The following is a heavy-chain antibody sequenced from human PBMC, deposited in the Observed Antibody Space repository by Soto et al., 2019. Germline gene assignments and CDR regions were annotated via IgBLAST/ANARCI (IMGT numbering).Heavy chain of an antibody. CDR1: GGTFSSYA. Sequence: QVQLVQSGAEVKKPGSSVKVSCKASGGTFSSYAISWVRQAPGQGLEWMGGIIPIFGTANYAQKFQGRVTITADESASTAYMELSSLSSEASAVYYCAREFIAARPGWFDPWGQGTLVTVSS. D-gene: IGHD6-6*01. CDR3: AREFIAARPGWFDP. V-gene: IGHV1-69*01. CDR2: IIPIFGTA. J-gene: IGHJ5*02.